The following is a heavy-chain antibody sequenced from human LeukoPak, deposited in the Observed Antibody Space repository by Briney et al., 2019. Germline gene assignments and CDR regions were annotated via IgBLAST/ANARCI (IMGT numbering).Heavy chain of an antibody. CDR1: GFTFSSYA. D-gene: IGHD2-15*01. CDR2: ISYDGSNK. Sequence: GGSLRLSCAASGFTFSSYAMHWVRQAPGKGLEWVAVISYDGSNKYYADTVKGRFTISRDNSKNTLYLQMNSLRAEDTAVYYCARGSEGYFSLGDYWGQGTLVTVSS. J-gene: IGHJ4*02. V-gene: IGHV3-30*04. CDR3: ARGSEGYFSLGDY.